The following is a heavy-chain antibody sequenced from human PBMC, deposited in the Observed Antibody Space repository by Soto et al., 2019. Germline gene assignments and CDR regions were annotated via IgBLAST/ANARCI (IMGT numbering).Heavy chain of an antibody. CDR1: GFTFRSYG. J-gene: IGHJ6*02. CDR2: IWYDGSNK. Sequence: VQLLESGGGLVQPGGSLRLSCAASGFTFRSYGMHWVRQAPGKGLEWVAVIWYDGSNKYYADSVKGRFTISRDNSKNTLYLQMNSLRAEDTAVYYCARDLIAARYYYYGMDVWGQGTTVTVSS. V-gene: IGHV3-33*08. D-gene: IGHD6-6*01. CDR3: ARDLIAARYYYYGMDV.